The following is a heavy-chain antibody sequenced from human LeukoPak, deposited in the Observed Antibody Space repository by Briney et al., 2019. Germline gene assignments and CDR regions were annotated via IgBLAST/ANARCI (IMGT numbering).Heavy chain of an antibody. J-gene: IGHJ4*02. CDR1: GGSFSGYY. V-gene: IGHV4-34*01. CDR2: INHSGRT. CDR3: ARHPSRERYDY. D-gene: IGHD1-1*01. Sequence: PAETLSLTCAVSGGSFSGYYWTWIRQPPGKGLEWIGEINHSGRTNYNPSLKSRVIMSVDTSKNQFSLKLSSVTAADTAVYYCARHPSRERYDYWGQGTLVTVSS.